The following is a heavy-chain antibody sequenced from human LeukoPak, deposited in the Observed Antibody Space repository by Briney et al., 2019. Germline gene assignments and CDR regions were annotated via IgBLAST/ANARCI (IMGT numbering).Heavy chain of an antibody. CDR3: ARDHSSSWWDYYYYMDV. J-gene: IGHJ6*03. CDR1: GFTFSSYS. D-gene: IGHD6-13*01. CDR2: ISSSSSTI. Sequence: PGGSLRLSCAASGFTFSSYSMNWARQAPGKGLEWVSYISSSSSTIYYADSVKGRFTISRDNAKNSLYLQMNSLRAEDTAVYYCARDHSSSWWDYYYYMDVWGKGTTVTVSS. V-gene: IGHV3-48*01.